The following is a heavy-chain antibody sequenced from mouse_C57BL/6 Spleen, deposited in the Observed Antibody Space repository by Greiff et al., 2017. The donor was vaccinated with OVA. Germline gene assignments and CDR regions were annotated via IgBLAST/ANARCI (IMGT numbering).Heavy chain of an antibody. V-gene: IGHV1-52*01. J-gene: IGHJ1*03. D-gene: IGHD2-4*01. CDR1: GYTFTSYW. Sequence: QVQLQQPGAELVRPGSSVKLSCKASGYTFTSYWMHWVKQRPIQGLEWIGNIDPSDSETHYNQKFKDKATLTVDKSSSTAYMQRSSLTSEDSAVYYCARRRDYGWYFDVWGTGTTVTVSS. CDR2: IDPSDSET. CDR3: ARRRDYGWYFDV.